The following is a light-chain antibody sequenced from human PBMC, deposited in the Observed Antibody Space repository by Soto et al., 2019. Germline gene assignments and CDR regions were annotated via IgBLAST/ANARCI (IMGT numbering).Light chain of an antibody. Sequence: DIHMTQSPSSLSASVGDRVTITCRASQSISGYLNWYQQKPGKAPKVLIYAASNLQSGVPSRFSGSASGTDFTLTISSLQPEDFATYYCQQTYSTPPTFGQGTKVEI. J-gene: IGKJ1*01. CDR3: QQTYSTPPT. V-gene: IGKV1-39*01. CDR2: AAS. CDR1: QSISGY.